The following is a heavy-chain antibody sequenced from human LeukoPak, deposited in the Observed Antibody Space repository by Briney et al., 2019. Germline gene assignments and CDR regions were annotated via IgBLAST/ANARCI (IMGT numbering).Heavy chain of an antibody. V-gene: IGHV4-38-2*02. CDR1: GYSISSGYY. CDR2: IYHSGST. D-gene: IGHD3-10*01. J-gene: IGHJ4*02. Sequence: SETLSLTCGVSGYSISSGYYWGWIRQPPGKGLEWIGSIYHSGSTPYNASLKSRVTISVDTSKNQFSLKLTSVTAADTAVYYCAREWGSGSYYNWYNFDFWGQGTLVTVSS. CDR3: AREWGSGSYYNWYNFDF.